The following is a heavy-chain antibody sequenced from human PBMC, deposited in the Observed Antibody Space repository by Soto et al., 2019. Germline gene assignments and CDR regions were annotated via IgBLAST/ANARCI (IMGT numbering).Heavy chain of an antibody. Sequence: GGSLRLSCAASGFTFSSYGMHWVRQAPGKWLEWVAVISYDGSNKYYADSVKGRFTISRDNSKNTLYLQMNSLGAEDTAVYYCAKPLGSSWYRDYYYYGMDVWGQGXTVTVYS. D-gene: IGHD6-13*01. J-gene: IGHJ6*02. V-gene: IGHV3-30*18. CDR2: ISYDGSNK. CDR3: AKPLGSSWYRDYYYYGMDV. CDR1: GFTFSSYG.